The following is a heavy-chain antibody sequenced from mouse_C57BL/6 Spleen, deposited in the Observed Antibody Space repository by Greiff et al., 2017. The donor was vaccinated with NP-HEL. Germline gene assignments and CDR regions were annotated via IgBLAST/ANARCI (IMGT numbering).Heavy chain of an antibody. CDR1: GYAFSSYW. V-gene: IGHV1-80*01. Sequence: VKLMESGAELVKPGASVKISCKASGYAFSSYWMNWVKQRPGKGLEWIGQIYPGDGDTNYNGKFKGKATLTADQSSSTAFMQLSSLTSEDSAVYFCARWSTTVVALDYWGQGTTLTVSS. D-gene: IGHD1-1*01. J-gene: IGHJ2*01. CDR2: IYPGDGDT. CDR3: ARWSTTVVALDY.